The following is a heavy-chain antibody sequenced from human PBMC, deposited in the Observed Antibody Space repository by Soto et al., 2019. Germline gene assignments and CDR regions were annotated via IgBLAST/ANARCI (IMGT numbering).Heavy chain of an antibody. CDR2: TFYSAST. J-gene: IGHJ4*02. V-gene: IGHV4-31*04. CDR1: GVSISSSGYY. CDR3: ACPSMFRGVIAFGQ. D-gene: IGHD3-10*01. Sequence: QVRLQESGPGLVSPSETLSLTCTSSGVSISSSGYYWSWIRLHPGMGLEWIGTTFYSASTFYNPSPTVAARISMATASNQFSLYLSSVTAAGADIYFCACPSMFRGVIAFGQWGPGIQVTVSS.